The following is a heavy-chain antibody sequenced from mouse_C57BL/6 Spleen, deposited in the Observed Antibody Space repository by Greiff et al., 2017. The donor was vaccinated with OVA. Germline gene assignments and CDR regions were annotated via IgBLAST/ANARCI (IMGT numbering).Heavy chain of an antibody. V-gene: IGHV1-64*01. J-gene: IGHJ4*01. CDR1: GYTFTSYW. CDR3: ARNYGSSWDYAMDD. D-gene: IGHD1-1*01. CDR2: IHPNCGST. Sequence: QVQLQQPGAELVKPGASVKLSCKASGYTFTSYWMHWVKQRPGQGLEWIGMIHPNCGSTNYNEKFKSKATLTVDKSSSTAYKQLSSLTSEDSAVDYCARNYGSSWDYAMDDWGQGTSVTVSS.